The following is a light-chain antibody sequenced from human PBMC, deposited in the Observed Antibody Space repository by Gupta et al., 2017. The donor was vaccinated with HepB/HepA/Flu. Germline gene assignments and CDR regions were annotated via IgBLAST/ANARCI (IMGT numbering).Light chain of an antibody. CDR1: QSVSSN. Sequence: LVMTQSPATPSMSPGERATLSCRASQSVSSNLAWYQQKPGQAPRLLIYGASTRATGIPARFSGSGSGTEFTLTISSLQSADFAVYYCQQYNNWPPSTFGQGTKLEIK. CDR2: GAS. CDR3: QQYNNWPPST. J-gene: IGKJ2*02. V-gene: IGKV3-15*01.